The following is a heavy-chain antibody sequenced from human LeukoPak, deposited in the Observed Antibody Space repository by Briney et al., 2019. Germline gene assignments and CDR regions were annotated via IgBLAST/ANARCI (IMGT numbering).Heavy chain of an antibody. V-gene: IGHV1-2*02. J-gene: IGHJ5*02. D-gene: IGHD6-13*01. CDR2: INPNSGGT. CDR3: ARGTRTAGFNWFDP. CDR1: GYTLTELS. Sequence: ASVKVSCKVSGYTLTELSVHWVRQAPGKGLEWMGWINPNSGGTNYAQKFQGRVTMTRDTSISTAYMELSRLRSDDTAVYYCARGTRTAGFNWFDPWGQGTLVTVSS.